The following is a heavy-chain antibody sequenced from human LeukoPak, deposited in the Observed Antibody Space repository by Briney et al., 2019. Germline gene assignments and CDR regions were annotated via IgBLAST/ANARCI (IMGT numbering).Heavy chain of an antibody. Sequence: PGGSLRLSCAASGFIFSTYSMNWVRQAPGKGLEWVSSISSSTSYIYYADSVKGRFTISRDNAKNSLYLQMNSLRAEDTAVYYCAELGITMIGGVWGKGTTVTISS. J-gene: IGHJ6*04. D-gene: IGHD3-10*02. V-gene: IGHV3-21*01. CDR1: GFIFSTYS. CDR2: ISSSTSYI. CDR3: AELGITMIGGV.